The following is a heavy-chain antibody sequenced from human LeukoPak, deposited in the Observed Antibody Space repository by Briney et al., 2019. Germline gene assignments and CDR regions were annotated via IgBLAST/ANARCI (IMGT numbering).Heavy chain of an antibody. CDR1: GFSFSSYA. CDR2: ISGSGENT. V-gene: IGHV3-23*01. CDR3: GKDRPNYYHSSGHYYRQNGDY. D-gene: IGHD3-22*01. Sequence: GGSLRLSCGAPGFSFSSYAMSWVRQAPGKGLEWVSSISGSGENTYYTDSVKGRFTISRDNFKSTLYLQMNGLRAEDTAVYYCGKDRPNYYHSSGHYYRQNGDYWGQGTLVTVSS. J-gene: IGHJ4*02.